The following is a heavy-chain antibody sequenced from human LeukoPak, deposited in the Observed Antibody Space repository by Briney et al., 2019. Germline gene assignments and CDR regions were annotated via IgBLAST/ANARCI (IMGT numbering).Heavy chain of an antibody. CDR1: GYSFTNYW. J-gene: IGHJ4*02. V-gene: IGHV5-51*01. CDR2: IYPGDSDT. Sequence: GESLKISCKGSGYSFTNYWIGWVRLMPGKGLEWMGIIYPGDSDTRYSPSFQGQVTISADKSISTAYLQWSSLKASDTAMYYCARHGGIAVAGTDIDYWGQGTLVTVSS. CDR3: ARHGGIAVAGTDIDY. D-gene: IGHD6-19*01.